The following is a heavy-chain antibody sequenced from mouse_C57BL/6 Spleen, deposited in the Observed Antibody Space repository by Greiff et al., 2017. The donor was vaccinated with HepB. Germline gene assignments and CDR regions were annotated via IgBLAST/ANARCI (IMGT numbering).Heavy chain of an antibody. CDR2: INPYNGDT. V-gene: IGHV1-37*01. Sequence: EVKLMESGPELVKPGASVKISCKASGYSFTGYFMNWVKQSHGKSLEWIGRINPYNGDTFYNQKFKGKATLTVDKSSSTAHMELLSLTSEDFAVYYSARRIYGSSYDAMDYWGQGTSVTVSS. CDR3: ARRIYGSSYDAMDY. J-gene: IGHJ4*01. CDR1: GYSFTGYF. D-gene: IGHD1-1*01.